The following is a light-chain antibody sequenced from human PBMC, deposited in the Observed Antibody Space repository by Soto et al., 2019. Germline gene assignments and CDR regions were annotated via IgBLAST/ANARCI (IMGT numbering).Light chain of an antibody. J-gene: IGKJ1*01. V-gene: IGKV3-20*01. CDR1: QSVSSNY. CDR3: KQFGRSPPSWT. Sequence: ETVLTQSPGTLSLSPGERATLSCRASQSVSSNYLAWYQQKPGQAPRLLMYGASTRATGIPDRFSGSGSGTAFTLTISRLEPEDFAVYYCKQFGRSPPSWTFGQGTKVEIK. CDR2: GAS.